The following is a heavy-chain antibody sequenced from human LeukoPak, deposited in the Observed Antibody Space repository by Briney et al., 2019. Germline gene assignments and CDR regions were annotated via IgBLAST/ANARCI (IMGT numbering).Heavy chain of an antibody. D-gene: IGHD4-17*01. CDR3: ARAGDYDY. CDR1: GITFSSYS. J-gene: IGHJ4*02. CDR2: ISSFSGTI. V-gene: IGHV3-48*04. Sequence: GGSLRLSCVASGITFSSYSMNWVRQAPGKGLEWVSYISSFSGTINYADSVKGRFTISRDNAKKSLYLQMNSLRAEDTAVYYCARAGDYDYWGQGTLVTVSS.